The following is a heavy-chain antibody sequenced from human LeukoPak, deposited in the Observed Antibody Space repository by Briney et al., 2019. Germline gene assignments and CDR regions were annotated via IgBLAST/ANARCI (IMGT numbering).Heavy chain of an antibody. CDR2: ISASGGST. D-gene: IGHD3-10*01. CDR3: AKVMKGSERLTMVRGVIIKTAGLYYMDV. V-gene: IGHV3-23*01. J-gene: IGHJ6*03. Sequence: GXXLRLSCAASGFTLSSYAMSWVRQAPGKGLEWVSSISASGGSTNYADSVKGRFTISRDNSKNTVYLKMNSLRAEDTAVYYCAKVMKGSERLTMVRGVIIKTAGLYYMDVWGKGTTVTVSS. CDR1: GFTLSSYA.